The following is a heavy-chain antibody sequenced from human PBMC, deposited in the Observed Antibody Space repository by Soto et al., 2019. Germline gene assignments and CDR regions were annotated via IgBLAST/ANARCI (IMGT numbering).Heavy chain of an antibody. V-gene: IGHV1-3*01. CDR2: INAGNGNT. Sequence: QIQLMQSGAEVKKPGASVKVSCKASGYTFTSYGIHWVRQAPGQRLEWTGWINAGNGNTKYSEKFQGRVTTTRDTSASTACLELSSPRSEDTAVYYCARDPNDSSAYYHHYYYGMDVWGQGTTVTVSS. CDR3: ARDPNDSSAYYHHYYYGMDV. D-gene: IGHD3-22*01. J-gene: IGHJ6*02. CDR1: GYTFTSYG.